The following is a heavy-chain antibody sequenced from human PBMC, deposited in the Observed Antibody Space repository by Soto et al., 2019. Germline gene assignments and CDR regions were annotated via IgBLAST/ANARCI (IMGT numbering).Heavy chain of an antibody. CDR2: IYYSGST. CDR3: ARQTPPGDYEGYFDY. CDR1: GGSISSSSYY. V-gene: IGHV4-39*01. D-gene: IGHD4-17*01. Sequence: SETLSLTCTVSGGSISSSSYYWGWIRQPPGKGLEWIGSIYYSGSTYYNPSLKGRVTISVDTSKNQFSLKLSSVTAADTAVYYCARQTPPGDYEGYFDYWGQGTLVTVSS. J-gene: IGHJ4*02.